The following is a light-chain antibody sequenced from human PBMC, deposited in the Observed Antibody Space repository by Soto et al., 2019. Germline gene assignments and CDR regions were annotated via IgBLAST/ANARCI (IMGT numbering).Light chain of an antibody. V-gene: IGKV1-5*01. CDR1: QSISNR. J-gene: IGKJ1*01. CDR3: QQYDNYSPPT. CDR2: DAS. Sequence: DIQMTQSPSTLSASVGDRITITCRASQSISNRLAWYQQKPGEAPKFLIYDASGLDGGVPSRFSGSGSGTHFSLTINGLQPDDFATYYCQQYDNYSPPTFGQGTKVEIK.